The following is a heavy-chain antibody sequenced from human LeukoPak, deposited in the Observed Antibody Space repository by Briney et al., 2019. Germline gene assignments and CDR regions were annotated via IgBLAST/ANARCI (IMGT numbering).Heavy chain of an antibody. Sequence: GEPLQISCKCSGSIFTSYWIGWVRQLPGKGQEWMGIIYTGDSDNKDSPPFEGQVTISADTSISTAYLQWSSLKASDTAMYYCAIRGVGGVVPAALYEFFDYWGQGTLVTVSS. D-gene: IGHD2-2*01. V-gene: IGHV5-51*01. J-gene: IGHJ4*02. CDR3: AIRGVGGVVPAALYEFFDY. CDR2: IYTGDSDN. CDR1: GSIFTSYW.